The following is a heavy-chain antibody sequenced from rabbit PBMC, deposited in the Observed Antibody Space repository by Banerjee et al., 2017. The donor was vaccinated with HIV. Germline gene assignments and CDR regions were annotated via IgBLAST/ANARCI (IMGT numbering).Heavy chain of an antibody. Sequence: QSLEESGGDLVKPGASLTLTCTASGFSFSSSYYMCWVRQAPGKGLEWIACIWTGSSGRTDYASWAKSRCTISETSSTTVTLQMASLTAADTATYFCARGYDTGAYFGLRGQGTLVTVS. V-gene: IGHV1S40*01. CDR1: GFSFSSSYY. CDR3: ARGYDTGAYFGL. CDR2: IWTGSSGRT. D-gene: IGHD7-1*01. J-gene: IGHJ4*01.